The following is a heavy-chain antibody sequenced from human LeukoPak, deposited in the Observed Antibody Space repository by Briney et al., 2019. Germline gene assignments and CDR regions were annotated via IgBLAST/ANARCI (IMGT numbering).Heavy chain of an antibody. CDR1: GGTFSNYA. J-gene: IGHJ4*02. V-gene: IGHV1-69*05. Sequence: GASVKVSCKASGGTFSNYAITWGRQAPGQGLGWMGRIIPIFGTANYAQKFQGRVTITTDESTTTAYIELSSLRSEDTAVYYCASGSGMITFGGVQFDYWGQGTLVTVSS. CDR2: IIPIFGTA. CDR3: ASGSGMITFGGVQFDY. D-gene: IGHD3-16*01.